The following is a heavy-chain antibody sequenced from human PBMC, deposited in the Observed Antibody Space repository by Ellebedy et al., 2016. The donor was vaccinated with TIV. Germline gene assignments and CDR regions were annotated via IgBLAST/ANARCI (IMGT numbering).Heavy chain of an antibody. CDR1: GFTFSNYS. Sequence: GESLKISCVASGFTFSNYSMNWVRQSPGTGLEWVSSIRSTGSDKYYAESVKGRFTISRDNAQNTLFLQMNSLRVEDTAVYYCARGWSTPDSWGQGTLVIVSS. CDR3: ARGWSTPDS. J-gene: IGHJ4*02. CDR2: IRSTGSDK. D-gene: IGHD2-15*01. V-gene: IGHV3-21*06.